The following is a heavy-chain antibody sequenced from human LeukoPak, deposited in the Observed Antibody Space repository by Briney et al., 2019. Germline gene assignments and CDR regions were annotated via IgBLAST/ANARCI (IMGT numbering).Heavy chain of an antibody. CDR1: GFTVSSNY. V-gene: IGHV3-53*05. CDR2: FYSGGST. D-gene: IGHD2-2*01. Sequence: GGSLRLSCAVSGFTVSSNYMSWVRQAPGKGLEWVSVFYSGGSTYYADSVKGRFTISRDNSKNTLYLQMNSLRTEDTSVYYCAEDQQLQPFHYWGQGTLVTVSS. J-gene: IGHJ4*02. CDR3: AEDQQLQPFHY.